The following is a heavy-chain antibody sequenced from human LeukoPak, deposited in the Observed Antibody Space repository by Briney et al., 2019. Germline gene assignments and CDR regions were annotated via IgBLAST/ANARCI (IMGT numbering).Heavy chain of an antibody. CDR1: GFTFSDSY. J-gene: IGHJ4*02. CDR3: ARGSRTIELGDDY. Sequence: PGGSLRLSCAASGFTFSDSYMSWIRQTPGKGLEWLSYISSSSSDTNYADSVKGRFTISRDNAKNSLYLQMNSLRAEDTAVYYCARGSRTIELGDDYWGQGTLVTVSS. CDR2: ISSSSSDT. D-gene: IGHD5-24*01. V-gene: IGHV3-11*06.